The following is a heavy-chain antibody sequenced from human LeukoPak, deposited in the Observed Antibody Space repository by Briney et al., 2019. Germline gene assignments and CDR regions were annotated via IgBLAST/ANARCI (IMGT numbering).Heavy chain of an antibody. D-gene: IGHD2-2*01. V-gene: IGHV1-2*02. CDR3: ARDREHIVLLPGAKRKTWYFDY. J-gene: IGHJ4*02. CDR2: INPNSGGT. Sequence: ASVKVSCKASGYTFTGYYMHWVRQAPGQGLEWMGWINPNSGGTNYAQKFQGRVTMTRDTSISTAYMELSRLRSDDTAVYYCARDREHIVLLPGAKRKTWYFDYWGQGTLVTVSS. CDR1: GYTFTGYY.